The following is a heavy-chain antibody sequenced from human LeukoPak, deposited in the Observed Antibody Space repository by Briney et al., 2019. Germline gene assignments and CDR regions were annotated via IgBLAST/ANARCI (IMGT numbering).Heavy chain of an antibody. CDR1: GGTFSSYA. D-gene: IGHD3-22*01. J-gene: IGHJ4*02. Sequence: SVKVSCKASGGTFSSYAISWVRQAPGQGLEWMGGIIPIFGTANYAQKFQGRVTITRDTSASTAYMELSSLRSEDTAVYYCARRISHYDSSGYDFDYWGQGTLVTVSS. CDR3: ARRISHYDSSGYDFDY. CDR2: IIPIFGTA. V-gene: IGHV1-69*05.